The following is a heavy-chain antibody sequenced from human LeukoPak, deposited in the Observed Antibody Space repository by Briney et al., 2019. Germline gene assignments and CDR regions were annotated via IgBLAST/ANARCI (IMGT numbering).Heavy chain of an antibody. D-gene: IGHD3-3*01. CDR2: ISSSSSYI. J-gene: IGHJ3*02. CDR3: ARDTQYYDFWSGYGGGNAFDI. CDR1: GFTFSSYS. V-gene: IGHV3-21*01. Sequence: PGGSLRLSCAASGFTFSSYSMNWVRQAPGKGLGWVSSISSSSSYIYYADSVKGRFTISRDNAKNSLYLQMNSLRAEDTAVYYCARDTQYYDFWSGYGGGNAFDIWGQGTMVTVSS.